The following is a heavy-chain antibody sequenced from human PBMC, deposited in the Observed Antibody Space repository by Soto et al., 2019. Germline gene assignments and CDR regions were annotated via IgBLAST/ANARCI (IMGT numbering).Heavy chain of an antibody. CDR2: ISSSSSYI. V-gene: IGHV3-21*01. D-gene: IGHD3-22*01. J-gene: IGHJ4*02. Sequence: PGGSLRLACAASGFTFSSYSMNWVRQAPGKGLEWVSSISSSSSYIYYANSVKGRFTISRDNAKNSLYLQMNSLRAEDTAVYYCARNYYYDSSGYYAPESFFDYWGQGTLVTVSS. CDR1: GFTFSSYS. CDR3: ARNYYYDSSGYYAPESFFDY.